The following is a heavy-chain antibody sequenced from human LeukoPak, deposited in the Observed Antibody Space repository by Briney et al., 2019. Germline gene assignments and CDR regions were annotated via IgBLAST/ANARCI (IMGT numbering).Heavy chain of an antibody. Sequence: GGSLRLSCAASGFTFSSYSMNWVRQAPGKGLEWVSVIYSGGSTYYADSVKGRFSISRDKSKNALYVQMNTLRAEDTAVYYCARGGGDDAFDIWGRGTMVTVSS. CDR3: ARGGGDDAFDI. V-gene: IGHV3-66*01. CDR1: GFTFSSYS. J-gene: IGHJ3*02. D-gene: IGHD3-16*01. CDR2: IYSGGST.